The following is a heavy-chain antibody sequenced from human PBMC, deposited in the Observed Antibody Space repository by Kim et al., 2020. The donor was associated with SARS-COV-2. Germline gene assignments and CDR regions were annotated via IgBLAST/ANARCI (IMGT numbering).Heavy chain of an antibody. V-gene: IGHV3-48*02. J-gene: IGHJ6*02. D-gene: IGHD6-19*01. Sequence: GRFTISRDNAKNSLYLQMNSLRDEDTAVYYCAREEYDSGWGNYYYYGMDVWGQGTTVTVSS. CDR3: AREEYDSGWGNYYYYGMDV.